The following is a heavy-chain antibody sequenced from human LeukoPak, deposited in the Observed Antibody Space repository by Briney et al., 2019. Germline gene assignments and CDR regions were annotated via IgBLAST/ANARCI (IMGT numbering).Heavy chain of an antibody. CDR2: IYTSGST. J-gene: IGHJ4*02. CDR3: ARDRSTVDYFDY. V-gene: IGHV4-4*07. D-gene: IGHD5/OR15-5a*01. Sequence: SETLSLTCTVSGGSISSYYWSWIRQPAGKGLEWIGRIYTSGSTSYNPSLKSRVTMSVDTSKNQFPLKLSSVTAADTAVYYCARDRSTVDYFDYWGQGTLVTVSS. CDR1: GGSISSYY.